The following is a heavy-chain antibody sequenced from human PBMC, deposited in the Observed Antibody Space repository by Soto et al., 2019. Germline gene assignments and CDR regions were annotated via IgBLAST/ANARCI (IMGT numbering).Heavy chain of an antibody. J-gene: IGHJ6*02. V-gene: IGHV4-39*07. D-gene: IGHD5-12*01. CDR1: GGSISSSSYY. CDR2: IYYSGST. Sequence: PSETLSLTCTVSGGSISSSSYYWGWIRQPPGKGLEWIGSIYYSGSTYYNPSLKSRVTISVDTSKNQFSLKLSSVTAADTAVYYCARDSLKRGGQEYGMDVWGQGTTVTVSS. CDR3: ARDSLKRGGQEYGMDV.